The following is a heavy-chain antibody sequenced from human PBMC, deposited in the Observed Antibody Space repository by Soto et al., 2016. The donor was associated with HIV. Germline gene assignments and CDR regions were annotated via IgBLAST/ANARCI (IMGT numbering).Heavy chain of an antibody. D-gene: IGHD2-2*01. CDR1: GYTFTGYY. CDR3: ARDPTHGYDYYYYMDV. CDR2: INPNSGGT. V-gene: IGHV1-2*02. J-gene: IGHJ6*03. Sequence: QVQLVQSGAEVKKPGASVKVSCKASGYTFTGYYIHWVRQAPGQGLEWMGWINPNSGGTKYAQKFQGRVTMTRDTSISTAYMELIRLKSDDTAVYYCARDPTHGYDYYYYMDVWGKGTTVTVSS.